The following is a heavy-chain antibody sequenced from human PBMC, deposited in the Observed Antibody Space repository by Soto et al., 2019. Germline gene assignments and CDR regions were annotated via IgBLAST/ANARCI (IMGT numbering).Heavy chain of an antibody. J-gene: IGHJ6*03. V-gene: IGHV1-2*04. Sequence: KRAKASVKVSCKTSGYTFTNYDIHWVRQAPGQRLEWMGRINPNNGGTNYAQKFQGWVTMTRDTSISTAYMELSRLRSDDTAVYYCARGDLIVVVPPRDYYYYYMDVWGKGTTVTVSS. D-gene: IGHD2-2*01. CDR1: GYTFTNYD. CDR2: INPNNGGT. CDR3: ARGDLIVVVPPRDYYYYYMDV.